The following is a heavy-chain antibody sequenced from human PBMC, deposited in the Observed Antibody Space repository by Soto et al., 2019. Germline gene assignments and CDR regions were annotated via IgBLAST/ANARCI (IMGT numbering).Heavy chain of an antibody. CDR1: GFTFSSYA. J-gene: IGHJ6*02. CDR2: ICGSGGNT. Sequence: GGSLRLSCAASGFTFSSYAMSWVRQAPGKGLEWVAAICGSGGNTYYADSVKGRFTISRDNSKNTLYLQMNSLRAEDTAVYYCARDITQQPRYYYYYYGMDVWGQGTTVTVSS. CDR3: ARDITQQPRYYYYYYGMDV. V-gene: IGHV3-23*01. D-gene: IGHD6-13*01.